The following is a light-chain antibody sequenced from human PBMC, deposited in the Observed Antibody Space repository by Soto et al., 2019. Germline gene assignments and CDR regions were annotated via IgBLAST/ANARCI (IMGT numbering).Light chain of an antibody. J-gene: IGKJ4*01. CDR2: GAS. V-gene: IGKV1-39*01. Sequence: DIQMTQSPSSLSASVGDRVTITCRASQRISRNLNWYQQKPGKAPQLLIYGASSLQSGVPSRFSGSGSGTDFTLTISSLQPEDFATYYCQESYSIPLTFGGGTKVEIK. CDR1: QRISRN. CDR3: QESYSIPLT.